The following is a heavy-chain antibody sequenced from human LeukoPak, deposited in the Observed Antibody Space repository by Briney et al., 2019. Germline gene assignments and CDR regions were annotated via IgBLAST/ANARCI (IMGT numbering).Heavy chain of an antibody. V-gene: IGHV3-23*01. Sequence: GGSLRLSCAASGFTFSSYSMNWVRQAPGKGLEWVSAISDSGGRTYYVDSVKGRFTISRDNSKNTMYLQMNSLRADDTAVYYCAKDYSGGGLWFGELWSSGQGTLVTVSS. CDR3: AKDYSGGGLWFGELWS. D-gene: IGHD3-10*01. J-gene: IGHJ5*02. CDR2: ISDSGGRT. CDR1: GFTFSSYS.